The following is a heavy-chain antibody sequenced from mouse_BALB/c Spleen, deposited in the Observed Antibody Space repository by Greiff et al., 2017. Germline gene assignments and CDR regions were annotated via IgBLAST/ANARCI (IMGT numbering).Heavy chain of an antibody. D-gene: IGHD2-14*01. J-gene: IGHJ4*01. CDR2: IYWDDDK. CDR1: GFSLSTSGMG. CDR3: ARYDVGAMDY. V-gene: IGHV8-12*01. Sequence: QVTLKESGPGILQPSQTLSLTCSFSGFSLSTSGMGVSWIRQPSGKGLEWLAHIYWDDDKRYNPSLKSRLTISKDTSSNQVFLKITSVDTADTATYYCARYDVGAMDYWGQGTSVTVSS.